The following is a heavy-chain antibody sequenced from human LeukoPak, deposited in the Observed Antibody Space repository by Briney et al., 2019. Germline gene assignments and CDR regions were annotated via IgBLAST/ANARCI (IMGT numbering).Heavy chain of an antibody. Sequence: GGSLRLSCAASGFTFSSHWMHWVRQAPGKGLVWVSRINSDGSSTSYADSVKGRFTISRDNAKNTLYLQMNSLRAEDTAVYYCARDGSSWSNWLDPWGQGTLVTVSS. J-gene: IGHJ5*02. CDR2: INSDGSST. CDR1: GFTFSSHW. CDR3: ARDGSSWSNWLDP. D-gene: IGHD6-13*01. V-gene: IGHV3-74*01.